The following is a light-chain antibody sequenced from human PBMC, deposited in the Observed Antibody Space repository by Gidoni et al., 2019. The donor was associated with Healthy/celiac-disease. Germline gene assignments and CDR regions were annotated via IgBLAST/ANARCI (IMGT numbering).Light chain of an antibody. CDR1: QSISKY. CDR2: AAS. Sequence: DIQMTQSPSSLSASVGDRVTITCRASQSISKYLNWYQQKPGKAPNLLIYAASSLQSGVPSRFSGSGSGTDFTLTISSLQPEDFATYYCQQSYSAPPDYTFGQGTKLEIK. V-gene: IGKV1-39*01. J-gene: IGKJ2*01. CDR3: QQSYSAPPDYT.